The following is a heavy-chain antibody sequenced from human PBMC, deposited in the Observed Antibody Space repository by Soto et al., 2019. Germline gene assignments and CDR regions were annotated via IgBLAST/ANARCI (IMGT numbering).Heavy chain of an antibody. Sequence: GGSLRLSCAASGFTFSSYAMSWVRQAPGKGLEWVSAISGSGGSTYYADSVKGRFTISRDNSKNTLYLQMNSLRAEDTAVYYCAKEDFWSGPVPYNWFDPWGQGTLVTVSS. D-gene: IGHD3-3*01. CDR1: GFTFSSYA. CDR3: AKEDFWSGPVPYNWFDP. V-gene: IGHV3-23*01. CDR2: ISGSGGST. J-gene: IGHJ5*02.